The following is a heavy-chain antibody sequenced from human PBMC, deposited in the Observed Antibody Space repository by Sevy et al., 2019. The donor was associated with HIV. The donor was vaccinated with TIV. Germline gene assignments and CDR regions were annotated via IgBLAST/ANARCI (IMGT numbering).Heavy chain of an antibody. Sequence: SETLSLTCTVSGGSISSYYWSWIRQPAGKGPEWIGRIYTSGSTNYNPSLKSRVTMSVDTSKNQFSLKLGSVTAADTAVYYCARQGYAKAIDYWGQGTLVTVSS. D-gene: IGHD2-8*01. CDR3: ARQGYAKAIDY. CDR1: GGSISSYY. J-gene: IGHJ4*02. CDR2: IYTSGST. V-gene: IGHV4-4*07.